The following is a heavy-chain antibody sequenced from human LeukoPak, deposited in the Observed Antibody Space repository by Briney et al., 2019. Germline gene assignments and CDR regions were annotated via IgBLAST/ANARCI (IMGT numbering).Heavy chain of an antibody. Sequence: GGSLRLSCAASGLTFSVDWMSWVRQAPGKGLEWVANIKEDGSEKNYVDSVKGRFTISRDNAKNSVYLQMNSLRAEDTAVYYCVRDNTIYNSGWFDALDIWGQGTMVTVSS. D-gene: IGHD6-19*01. J-gene: IGHJ3*02. CDR3: VRDNTIYNSGWFDALDI. CDR1: GLTFSVDW. CDR2: IKEDGSEK. V-gene: IGHV3-7*01.